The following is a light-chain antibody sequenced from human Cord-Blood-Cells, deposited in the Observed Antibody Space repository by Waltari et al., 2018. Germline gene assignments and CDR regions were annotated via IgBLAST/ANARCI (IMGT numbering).Light chain of an antibody. Sequence: DIQMTQSPSSLSASVGDRVTITCRASQSISSYLNWYQQKPGKAPKLLIYAASSLQSGVPSMLSGSGSGTDFTLTISSLQPEDFATYYCQQSYSTPYTFDQGTKLEIK. V-gene: IGKV1-39*01. J-gene: IGKJ2*01. CDR3: QQSYSTPYT. CDR1: QSISSY. CDR2: AAS.